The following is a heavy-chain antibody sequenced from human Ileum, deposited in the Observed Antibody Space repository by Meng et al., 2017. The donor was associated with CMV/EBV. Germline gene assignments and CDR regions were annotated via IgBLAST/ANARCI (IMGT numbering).Heavy chain of an antibody. CDR1: GFTFSDYY. J-gene: IGHJ6*02. CDR2: ISSSGSTI. D-gene: IGHD6-6*01. V-gene: IGHV3-11*01. CDR3: AGGREGYSSSSFDYYYGMDV. Sequence: GESLKISCAASGFTFSDYYMSWIRQAPGKGLEWVSYISSSGSTIYYADSVKGRFTISRDNAKNSLYLQMNSLRAEDTAVYYCAGGREGYSSSSFDYYYGMDVWGQGTTVTGSS.